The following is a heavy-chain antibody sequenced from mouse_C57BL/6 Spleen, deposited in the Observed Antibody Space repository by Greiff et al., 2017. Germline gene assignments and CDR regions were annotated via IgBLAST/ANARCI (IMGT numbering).Heavy chain of an antibody. D-gene: IGHD1-1*01. CDR2: ISSGGSYT. CDR3: SREVYYYGSSSYYAMDY. Sequence: EVKLMESGGDLVKPGGSLKLSCAASGFTFSSYGMSWVRQTPDKRLEWFATISSGGSYTSYPDSVKGRFTISRNNAKNTLYLQMSSLKSEDTAMYYCSREVYYYGSSSYYAMDYWGQGTSVTVSS. V-gene: IGHV5-6*01. J-gene: IGHJ4*01. CDR1: GFTFSSYG.